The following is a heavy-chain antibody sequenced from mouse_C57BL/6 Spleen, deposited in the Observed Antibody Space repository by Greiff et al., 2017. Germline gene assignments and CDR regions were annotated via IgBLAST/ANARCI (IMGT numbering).Heavy chain of an antibody. CDR1: GYTFTSYW. V-gene: IGHV1-69*01. Sequence: QVQLQQPGAELVMPGASVKLSCKASGYTFTSYWMHWVKQRPGQGLEWIGEIDPSASYTNYNQKFKGKSTLTVDKSSSTAYMQLSSLTSEDSAVYYCARRDDGYYAAYWGQGTLVTVSA. CDR3: ARRDDGYYAAY. J-gene: IGHJ3*01. CDR2: IDPSASYT. D-gene: IGHD2-3*01.